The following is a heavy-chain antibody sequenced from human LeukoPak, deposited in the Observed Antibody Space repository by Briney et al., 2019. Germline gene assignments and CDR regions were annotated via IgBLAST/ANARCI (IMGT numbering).Heavy chain of an antibody. V-gene: IGHV1-69*04. Sequence: ASVKVSCKASGGTFSSYAISWVRQAPGQGLEWMGRIIPIFGIANYAQKFQGRVTITADKSTSTAYMELSSLRSEDTAVYYCATSPRLLPTEYFQHWGQGTLVTVSS. J-gene: IGHJ1*01. CDR3: ATSPRLLPTEYFQH. CDR2: IIPIFGIA. D-gene: IGHD2-21*02. CDR1: GGTFSSYA.